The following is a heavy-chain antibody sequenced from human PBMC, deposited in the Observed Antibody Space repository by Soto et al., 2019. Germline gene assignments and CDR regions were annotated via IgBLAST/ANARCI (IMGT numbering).Heavy chain of an antibody. J-gene: IGHJ4*02. CDR2: ISDDGART. CDR3: TRGPRPSSIGTGAV. CDR1: GFVFEVYW. V-gene: IGHV3-74*01. Sequence: TGGSLRLSCVASGFVFEVYWMHWVRQVPGKGLEWVSRISDDGARTDYADSVRGRFTISRDNANNAPYLQMNALRGEDTAVYFCTRGPRPSSIGTGAVWGRGALVTVSS. D-gene: IGHD2-2*01.